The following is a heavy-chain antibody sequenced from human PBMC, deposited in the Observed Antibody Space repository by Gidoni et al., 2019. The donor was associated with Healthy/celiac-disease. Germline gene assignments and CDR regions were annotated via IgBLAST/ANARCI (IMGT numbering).Heavy chain of an antibody. V-gene: IGHV3-30*18. CDR3: AKDGGYRGYVWNDYLDY. Sequence: VIAYDGSNKYYADSVKGRFTISRDNSKNTLYLQMNSLRAEDTAVYYCAKDGGYRGYVWNDYLDYWGQGPLVTVSS. D-gene: IGHD5-12*01. CDR2: IAYDGSNK. J-gene: IGHJ4*02.